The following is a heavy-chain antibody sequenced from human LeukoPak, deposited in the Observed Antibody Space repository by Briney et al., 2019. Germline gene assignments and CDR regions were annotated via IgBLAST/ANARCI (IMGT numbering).Heavy chain of an antibody. CDR1: GFTFSSYG. Sequence: GGSLRLSCAASGFTFSSYGMHWVRQAPGKGLEWVAVIWCDGSNKYYADSVKGRFTISRDNSKNTLYLQMNSLRAEDTAVYYCARDLGGSHTRDYFDYWGQGTLVTVSS. J-gene: IGHJ4*02. CDR2: IWCDGSNK. D-gene: IGHD4-23*01. V-gene: IGHV3-33*01. CDR3: ARDLGGSHTRDYFDY.